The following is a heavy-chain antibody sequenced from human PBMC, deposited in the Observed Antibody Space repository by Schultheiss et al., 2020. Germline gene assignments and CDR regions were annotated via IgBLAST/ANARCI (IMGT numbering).Heavy chain of an antibody. CDR3: ARVYWGSGYDRHYYYYMDV. D-gene: IGHD5-12*01. V-gene: IGHV3-33*01. CDR2: IWYDGSNK. Sequence: GESLKISCAASGFTFSSYGMHWVRQAPGKGLEWVAVIWYDGSNKYYADSVKGRFTISRDNSKNTLYLQMNSLRAEDTAVYYCARVYWGSGYDRHYYYYMDVWGKGTTVTVSS. J-gene: IGHJ6*03. CDR1: GFTFSSYG.